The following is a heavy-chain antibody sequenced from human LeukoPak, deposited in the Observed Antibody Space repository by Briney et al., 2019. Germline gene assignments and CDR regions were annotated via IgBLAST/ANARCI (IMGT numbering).Heavy chain of an antibody. D-gene: IGHD2-21*01. CDR3: ARHVASYDFDF. CDR1: GGSISNDNYY. Sequence: PSETLSVTCIVPGGSISNDNYYTGWIRQPPRKGLEWIGSIYNSGSTYYNPSLKSRVTVSVDRPKNHFYLKLNSVTAGDTAVYYCARHVASYDFDFWGQGILVTVSS. J-gene: IGHJ4*02. CDR2: IYNSGST. V-gene: IGHV4-39*01.